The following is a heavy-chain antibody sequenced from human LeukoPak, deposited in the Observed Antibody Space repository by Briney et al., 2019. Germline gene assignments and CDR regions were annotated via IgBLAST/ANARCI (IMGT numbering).Heavy chain of an antibody. CDR2: ISWNSGSI. V-gene: IGHV3-9*01. CDR3: AKDKTYGSGSYFDC. Sequence: PGGSLRLSCAASGFTFDDYAMHWVRQAPGKGLEWVSGISWNSGSIGYADSVKGRFTISRDNAKNSLYLQMNSLRAEDTALYYCAKDKTYGSGSYFDCWGQGTLVTVSS. CDR1: GFTFDDYA. D-gene: IGHD3-10*01. J-gene: IGHJ4*02.